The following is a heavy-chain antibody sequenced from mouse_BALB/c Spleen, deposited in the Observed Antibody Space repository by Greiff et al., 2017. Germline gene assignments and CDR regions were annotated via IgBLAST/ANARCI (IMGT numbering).Heavy chain of an antibody. CDR2: INPSNGGT. J-gene: IGHJ3*01. V-gene: IGHV1S81*02. CDR1: GYTFTSYY. Sequence: QVQLQQSGAELVKPGASVKLSCKASGYTFTSYYMYWVKQRPGQGLEWIGEINPSNGGTNFNEKFKSKATLTVDKSSSTAYMQLSSLTSVDSAVYNGTRSRGYGYPFAYWGQGTLVTVSA. CDR3: TRSRGYGYPFAY. D-gene: IGHD2-2*01.